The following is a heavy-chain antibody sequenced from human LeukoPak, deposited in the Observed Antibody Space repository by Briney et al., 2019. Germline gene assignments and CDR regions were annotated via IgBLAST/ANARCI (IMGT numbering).Heavy chain of an antibody. V-gene: IGHV3-48*01. CDR2: ISSSSSTI. D-gene: IGHD6-19*01. CDR3: ARVFFRSGWPERYMDV. J-gene: IGHJ6*03. Sequence: GGSLRLSCAASGFTFSSYSMNWVRQAPGKGLEWVSYISSSSSTIYYADSVKGRFTISRDNAKNSLYLQMNSLRAEDTAVYYCARVFFRSGWPERYMDVWGQGTTVTVSS. CDR1: GFTFSSYS.